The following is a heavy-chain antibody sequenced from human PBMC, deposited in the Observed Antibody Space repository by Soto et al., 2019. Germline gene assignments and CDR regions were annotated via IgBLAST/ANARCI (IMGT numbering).Heavy chain of an antibody. D-gene: IGHD6-19*01. CDR3: ATVPYSSGWYVY. V-gene: IGHV1-24*01. CDR2: IDPKNGDT. CDR1: GYTFTSYD. Sequence: ASVKVSCKASGYTFTSYDINWVRQAPGKGLEWMGGIDPKNGDTIYAQKFQGRVTMTEDTSTDTAYMELSSLRSEDTAVYYCATVPYSSGWYVYWGQGTLVTVSS. J-gene: IGHJ4*02.